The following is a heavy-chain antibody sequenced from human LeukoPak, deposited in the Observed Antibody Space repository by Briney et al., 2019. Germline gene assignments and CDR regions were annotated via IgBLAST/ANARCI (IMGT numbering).Heavy chain of an antibody. CDR1: GFSFSTFG. Sequence: GGSLRLSCAASGFSFSTFGMNWVRQAPGKGLEWVSFISSDSTYKYYGDSVKGRFTISRDNANMYLQMNSLRAEDTATYHCAREYDSKGRFDNWGQGTLVTVSS. J-gene: IGHJ4*02. V-gene: IGHV3-21*01. D-gene: IGHD3-22*01. CDR3: AREYDSKGRFDN. CDR2: ISSDSTYK.